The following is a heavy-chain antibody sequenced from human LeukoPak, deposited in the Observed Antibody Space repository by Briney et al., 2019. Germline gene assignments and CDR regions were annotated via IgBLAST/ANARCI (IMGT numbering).Heavy chain of an antibody. CDR3: ARLGYSVSWTDC. CDR1: GGSISSTSHY. Sequence: SETLSLTCTVSGGSISSTSHYWGWIRQPPGKGLEWIGSVYSSGSTYYDPSLKSRVTISVDTSKNQFSLRLSSVTATDMAVYFCARLGYSVSWTDCWGQGILVTVSS. CDR2: VYSSGST. D-gene: IGHD6-13*01. J-gene: IGHJ4*02. V-gene: IGHV4-39*01.